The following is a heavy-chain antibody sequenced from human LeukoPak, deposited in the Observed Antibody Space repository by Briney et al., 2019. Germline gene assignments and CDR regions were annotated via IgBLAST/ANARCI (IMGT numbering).Heavy chain of an antibody. CDR1: GYTFTSYG. V-gene: IGHV1-18*01. J-gene: IGHJ4*02. CDR2: ISPYAGDT. CDR3: ARDAKYQLLHWFDN. D-gene: IGHD2-2*01. Sequence: ASVKVSCKASGYTFTSYGISWVRQAPGQGLEWMGWISPYAGDTNYAQNLQGRVTMTTDTSTSTAYMELRSLRSDDTAVYYCARDAKYQLLHWFDNWGQGTLVAVSS.